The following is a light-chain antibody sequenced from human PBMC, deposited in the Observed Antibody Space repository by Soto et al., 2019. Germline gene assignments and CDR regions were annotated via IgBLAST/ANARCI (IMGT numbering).Light chain of an antibody. CDR3: LHHNTYPLT. CDR1: QDIRND. CDR2: VAA. J-gene: IGKJ4*01. V-gene: IGKV1-17*01. Sequence: DLQMTQSPSSLSASVGDRVTITCRASQDIRNDLGWYQQKPGRAPKRLISVAAKLQDGVPSRFSGSRSGTEFTLTISSLQPEDFATYYCLHHNTYPLTFGGGTKVEI.